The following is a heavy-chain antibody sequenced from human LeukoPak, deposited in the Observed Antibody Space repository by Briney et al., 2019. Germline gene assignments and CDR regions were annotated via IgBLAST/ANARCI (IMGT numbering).Heavy chain of an antibody. J-gene: IGHJ4*02. CDR3: ARGGDGYNSLAVDY. CDR2: ISYSGNT. Sequence: SETLSLTCTVSGGSIISSDYHWGWVRQPPGKGLEWIGTISYSGNTDYNPSLRSRVTISVDTSNNQFSLRLGSVTAADTAVYYCARGGDGYNSLAVDYWGQGTLVTVSS. V-gene: IGHV4-39*07. D-gene: IGHD5-24*01. CDR1: GGSIISSDYH.